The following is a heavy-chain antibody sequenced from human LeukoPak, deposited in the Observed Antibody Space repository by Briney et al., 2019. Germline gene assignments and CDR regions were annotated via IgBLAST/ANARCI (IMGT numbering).Heavy chain of an antibody. CDR2: ISSGGNTI. J-gene: IGHJ4*02. V-gene: IGHV3-48*03. CDR1: GFTFSSYE. CDR3: AREGTAMVSFDY. Sequence: GGSLRLSCAASGFTFSSYEMNWVRQAPGKGLEWVSYISSGGNTIYYADSVKGRFTISRDNAKNSLYLQMNSLRAEHTAVYYCAREGTAMVSFDYWGQGTLVTVSS. D-gene: IGHD5-18*01.